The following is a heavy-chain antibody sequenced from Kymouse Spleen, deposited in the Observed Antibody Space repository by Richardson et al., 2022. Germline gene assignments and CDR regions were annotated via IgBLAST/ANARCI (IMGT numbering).Heavy chain of an antibody. D-gene: IGHD1-26*01. CDR1: GFTFSSYG. Sequence: QVQLVESGGGVVQPGRSLRLSCAASGFTFSSYGMHWVRQAPGKGLEWVAVIWYDGSNKYYADSVKGRFTISRDNSKNTLYLQMNSLRAEDTAVYYCARDRPIVGATHFDYWGQGTLVTVSS. CDR3: ARDRPIVGATHFDY. J-gene: IGHJ4*02. CDR2: IWYDGSNK. V-gene: IGHV3-33*01.